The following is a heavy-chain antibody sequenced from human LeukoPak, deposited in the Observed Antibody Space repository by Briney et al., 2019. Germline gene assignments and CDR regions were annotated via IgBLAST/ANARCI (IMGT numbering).Heavy chain of an antibody. CDR3: ARCPNYDILTGYCYYFDH. V-gene: IGHV1-18*01. J-gene: IGHJ4*02. CDR1: GYTFTSYG. Sequence: ASVKVSCKASGYTFTSYGISWVRQAPGQGLEWMGWISAYNGNTNYAQKLQGRVTMTTDTSTSTAYMELRSLRSDDTAVYYCARCPNYDILTGYCYYFDHWGQGTLVTVSS. CDR2: ISAYNGNT. D-gene: IGHD3-9*01.